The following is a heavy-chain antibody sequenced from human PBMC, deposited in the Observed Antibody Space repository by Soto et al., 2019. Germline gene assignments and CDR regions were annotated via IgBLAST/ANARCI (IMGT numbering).Heavy chain of an antibody. Sequence: GGSLRLSCAASGFTFSSYGMHWVRQAPGKGLEWVAVIWYDGSNKYYADSVKGRFTISRDNSKNTLYLQMNGLRAEDTAVYYCARDLASAAGCLDYWGPGTLVTVSS. V-gene: IGHV3-33*01. CDR3: ARDLASAAGCLDY. D-gene: IGHD6-13*01. CDR1: GFTFSSYG. CDR2: IWYDGSNK. J-gene: IGHJ4*02.